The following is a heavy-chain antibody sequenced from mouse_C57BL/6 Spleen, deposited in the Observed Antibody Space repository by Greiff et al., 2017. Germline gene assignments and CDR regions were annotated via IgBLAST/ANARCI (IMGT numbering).Heavy chain of an antibody. CDR2: IHPNSGST. J-gene: IGHJ3*01. CDR3: AREEGLTGSFAY. D-gene: IGHD4-1*01. CDR1: GYTFTSYW. Sequence: QVQLQQPGAELEKPGASVKLSCKASGYTFTSYWMHWVKQRPGQGLEWIGMIHPNSGSTNYNEKFKSKATLTVDKSSSTAYMQLSSLTSEDSAVYYCAREEGLTGSFAYWGQGTLVTVSA. V-gene: IGHV1-64*01.